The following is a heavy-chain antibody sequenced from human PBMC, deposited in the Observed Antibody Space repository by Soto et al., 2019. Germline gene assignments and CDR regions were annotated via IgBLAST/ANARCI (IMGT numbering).Heavy chain of an antibody. Sequence: LRLSCAASGFTFSDYYMSWILQAPGKGLEWVSYISSSGSIIYYADSVKGRFTISRDNAKNSLYLQMNSLRAEDTAVYYCARDLGYYDSSGYFDYWGQGTLVTVSS. CDR1: GFTFSDYY. CDR2: ISSSGSII. D-gene: IGHD3-22*01. J-gene: IGHJ4*02. V-gene: IGHV3-11*01. CDR3: ARDLGYYDSSGYFDY.